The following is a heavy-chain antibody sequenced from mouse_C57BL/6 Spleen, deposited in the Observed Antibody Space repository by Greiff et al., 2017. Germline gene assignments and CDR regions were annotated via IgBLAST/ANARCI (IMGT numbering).Heavy chain of an antibody. Sequence: EVHQVESEGGLVQPGSSMKLSCTASGFTFSDYYMAWVRQVPEKGLEWVANINYDGSSTYYLDSLKSRFIISRDNAKNILYLQMSSLKSEDTATYYCARGGYGNSFAYWGQGTLVTVSA. J-gene: IGHJ3*01. V-gene: IGHV5-16*01. CDR3: ARGGYGNSFAY. CDR1: GFTFSDYY. CDR2: INYDGSST. D-gene: IGHD2-10*02.